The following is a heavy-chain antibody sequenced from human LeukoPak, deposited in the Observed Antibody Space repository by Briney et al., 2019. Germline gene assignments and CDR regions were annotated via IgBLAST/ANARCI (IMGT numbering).Heavy chain of an antibody. CDR3: ARETRSGSYSDFDY. J-gene: IGHJ4*02. Sequence: GGSLRLSCAASGFTFSNYAIHWVRQAPGKGLEWVAVISYDGSNKYYADSVKGRFTISGDNSKNTLYLQMNSLRAEDTAVYYCARETRSGSYSDFDYWGQGTLVTVSS. CDR1: GFTFSNYA. CDR2: ISYDGSNK. V-gene: IGHV3-30*04. D-gene: IGHD3-10*01.